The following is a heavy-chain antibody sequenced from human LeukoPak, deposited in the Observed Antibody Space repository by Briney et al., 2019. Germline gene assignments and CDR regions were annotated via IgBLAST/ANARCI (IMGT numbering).Heavy chain of an antibody. D-gene: IGHD2-8*01. Sequence: GGSLRLSCAASGFTFSSYSMNWVRQAPGRGLEWVSSISSSSSYIYYIDSVKGRFTISRDNAKNSLYLQMNSLRAEDKAVYYCARDGGFDCTNGVCDKVDYWGQGTLVTVSS. V-gene: IGHV3-21*01. CDR3: ARDGGFDCTNGVCDKVDY. J-gene: IGHJ4*02. CDR2: ISSSSSYI. CDR1: GFTFSSYS.